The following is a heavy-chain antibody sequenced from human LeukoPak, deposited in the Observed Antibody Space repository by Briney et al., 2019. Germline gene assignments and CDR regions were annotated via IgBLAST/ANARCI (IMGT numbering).Heavy chain of an antibody. J-gene: IGHJ4*02. V-gene: IGHV4-39*01. Sequence: TSETLSLTCTVSVGSISSSSYYWGWIRQPPGKGLEWIGSIYYSGSTYYNPSLKSRVTISVDTSKNQFSLKLSSVTAADTAVYYCARHHRPGRLFVVVVAATLDYWGQGTLVTVSS. CDR3: ARHHRPGRLFVVVVAATLDY. CDR1: VGSISSSSYY. CDR2: IYYSGST. D-gene: IGHD2-15*01.